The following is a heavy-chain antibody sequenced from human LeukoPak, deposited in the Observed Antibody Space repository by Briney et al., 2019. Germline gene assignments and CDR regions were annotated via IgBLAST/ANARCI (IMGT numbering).Heavy chain of an antibody. CDR1: GFTFSSSP. Sequence: PGGSLRLSCSASGFTFSSSPMHWVRQAPGKALEYVSAISSDGYNTYYADSVKGRFTMSRDNSKNTLSLQMSSLRAEDTAVYYCAKGYYYGMDVWGQGTTVTVSS. J-gene: IGHJ6*02. CDR2: ISSDGYNT. V-gene: IGHV3-64D*06. CDR3: AKGYYYGMDV.